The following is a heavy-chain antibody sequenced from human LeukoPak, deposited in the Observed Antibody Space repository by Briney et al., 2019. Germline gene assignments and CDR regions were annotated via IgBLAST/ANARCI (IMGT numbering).Heavy chain of an antibody. CDR2: IKSDGST. Sequence: GGPLRLSCAASGFTFSSYWMHWVRQAPGKGLVWVSRIKSDGSTNYADSVKGRFTISRDNAKNTVSLQMNSLRAEDTGVYYCATAPSDIGGYYPEYFRHWGQGTLVTVSS. D-gene: IGHD3-22*01. J-gene: IGHJ1*01. V-gene: IGHV3-74*01. CDR1: GFTFSSYW. CDR3: ATAPSDIGGYYPEYFRH.